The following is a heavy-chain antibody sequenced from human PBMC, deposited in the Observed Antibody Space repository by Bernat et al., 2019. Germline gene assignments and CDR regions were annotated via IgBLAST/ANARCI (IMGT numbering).Heavy chain of an antibody. J-gene: IGHJ4*02. V-gene: IGHV3-33*01. CDR3: ARDRPNDKFDQHPRFDY. CDR1: GFTFSDHI. CDR2: IWHDGGLK. D-gene: IGHD3-22*01. Sequence: QVQLVESGGGVVQPGTSLRLSCAASGFTFSDHIMHWVRQAPGEGLEWVAIIWHDGGLKYYAESVKSRLTISRDNSKKTLYLEINSLRVEDMAVYYCARDRPNDKFDQHPRFDYWGPGTLVSVSS.